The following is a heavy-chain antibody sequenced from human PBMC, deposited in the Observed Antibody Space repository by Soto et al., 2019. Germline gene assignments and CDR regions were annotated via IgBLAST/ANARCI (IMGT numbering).Heavy chain of an antibody. CDR1: GFTFGSCG. CDR3: ATEGAKITWNFDY. CDR2: VSPHAANT. D-gene: IGHD1-1*01. V-gene: IGHV3-23*01. J-gene: IGHJ4*02. Sequence: EVQLLESGGDLVQPGGSLRLSCVASGFTFGSCGMNWVRQAPGKGLEWVAGVSPHAANTYYADSVRGRFIISRDDSRNTVSLDMNSLRGEDSAVYYCATEGAKITWNFDYWGQGTVVTVSS.